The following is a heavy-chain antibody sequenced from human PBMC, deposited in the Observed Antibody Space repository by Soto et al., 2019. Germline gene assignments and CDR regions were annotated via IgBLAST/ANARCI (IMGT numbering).Heavy chain of an antibody. CDR1: GGSISSGGYY. J-gene: IGHJ4*02. CDR2: IYYSGST. V-gene: IGHV4-31*03. CDR3: ATYGSGTYKPTTFDY. Sequence: QVQLQESGPGLVKPSQTLSLTCTVSGGSISSGGYYWSWIRQHPGKGLEWIGYIYYSGSTYYNPSRKSRITISVGTSKTQFSLKLGSVTAADTAVYYCATYGSGTYKPTTFDYWGQGTPVTVSS. D-gene: IGHD3-10*01.